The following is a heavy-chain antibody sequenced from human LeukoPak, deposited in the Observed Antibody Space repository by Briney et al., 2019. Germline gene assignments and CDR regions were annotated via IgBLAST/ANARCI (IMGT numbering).Heavy chain of an antibody. CDR3: ARDRDSYGSGRTGFDP. CDR1: GFIFSDYS. CDR2: ISSSSSTI. V-gene: IGHV3-48*02. J-gene: IGHJ5*02. Sequence: GGSLRLSCAASGFIFSDYSMNWVRQAPGKGLEWASYISSSSSTIYYADSVKGRFTISRDNAKNSLYLQMNNLRDEDTAVYYCARDRDSYGSGRTGFDPWGQGTLVTVSS. D-gene: IGHD3-10*01.